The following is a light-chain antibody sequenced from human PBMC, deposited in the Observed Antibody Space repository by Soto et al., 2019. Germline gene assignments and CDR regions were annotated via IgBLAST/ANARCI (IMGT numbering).Light chain of an antibody. CDR3: QQYESYSPLT. V-gene: IGKV1-5*01. CDR2: DAY. J-gene: IGKJ4*01. CDR1: QSIRSW. Sequence: DIPMTQSPSILSASVGDRVTITCRASQSIRSWLAWYQQKPGKAPKLLIYDAYSLESGVPSRFSGRRSGTEFTRTIAGLQPEDFATSYCQQYESYSPLTFGGGTKVEIK.